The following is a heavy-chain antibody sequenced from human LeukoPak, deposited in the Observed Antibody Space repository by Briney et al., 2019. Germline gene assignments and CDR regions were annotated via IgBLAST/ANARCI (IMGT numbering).Heavy chain of an antibody. D-gene: IGHD6-19*01. CDR2: IYSGGVT. V-gene: IGHV3-53*01. CDR1: GFTVSSNY. Sequence: PGGSLRLSCAASGFTVSSNYMSWVRQAPGKGLEWVSLIYSGGVTYYADSAKGRFIISRDNSKNTLFLQMNSLRAEDTAVYYCARAPSGWSDYWYFDLWGRGTLVTVSS. J-gene: IGHJ2*01. CDR3: ARAPSGWSDYWYFDL.